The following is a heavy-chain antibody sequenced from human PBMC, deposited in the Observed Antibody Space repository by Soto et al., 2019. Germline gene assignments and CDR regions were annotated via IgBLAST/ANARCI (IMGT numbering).Heavy chain of an antibody. Sequence: PSETLSLTCTVSGGSFKSGSYSWSWIRQPPGKGLEWIGYVYHTGRTSYNPSLKSRVSIPMDTSKNQFSLNLDSVTAADTAVYFCARDFAHFDSWGQGTLVTVSS. CDR2: VYHTGRT. J-gene: IGHJ4*02. D-gene: IGHD3-3*01. V-gene: IGHV4-61*01. CDR1: GGSFKSGSYS. CDR3: ARDFAHFDS.